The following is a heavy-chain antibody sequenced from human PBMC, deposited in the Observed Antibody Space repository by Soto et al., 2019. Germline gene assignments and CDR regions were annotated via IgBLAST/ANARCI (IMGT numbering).Heavy chain of an antibody. CDR1: EYTFASYA. D-gene: IGHD4-4*01. CDR3: ARELQGLYYFDY. J-gene: IGHJ4*02. V-gene: IGHV1-3*01. Sequence: ASVEVSCTDCEYTFASYAMYWVRQAPGQSLEWMGWINAGNGNTKYSQKFQGRVTITRDTSASTAYMELSSLRSEDTAVYYCARELQGLYYFDYWGLGTLVTVSS. CDR2: INAGNGNT.